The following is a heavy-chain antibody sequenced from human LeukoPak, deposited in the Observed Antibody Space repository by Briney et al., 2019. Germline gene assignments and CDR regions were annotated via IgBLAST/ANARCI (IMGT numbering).Heavy chain of an antibody. V-gene: IGHV1-46*01. CDR1: GYTFTSYY. Sequence: ASVKVSCKASGYTFTSYYMHWVRQAPGQGLEWMGIINPSGGSTSYAQKFQARVTMTRDTSTSTVYMELSSLRSEDTAVYYCARDGEFRYCSSTSCHAPYYYGSGSSAFDIWGQGTMVTVSS. CDR2: INPSGGST. J-gene: IGHJ3*02. CDR3: ARDGEFRYCSSTSCHAPYYYGSGSSAFDI. D-gene: IGHD2-2*01.